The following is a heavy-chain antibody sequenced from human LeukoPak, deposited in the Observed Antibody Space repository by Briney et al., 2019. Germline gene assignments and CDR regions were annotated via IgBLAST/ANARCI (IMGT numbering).Heavy chain of an antibody. D-gene: IGHD4-23*01. CDR3: ARGRPHGNDF. V-gene: IGHV3-74*01. J-gene: IGHJ4*02. CDR1: GTTFSRYW. Sequence: GGSLRLSCVDSGTTFSRYWMSWVRQAPGKGLVWVSRIASDGSSTTYADSVKGRFSISRDNAKNTLYLQMNSLRVEDTAVYYCARGRPHGNDFWGQGTLVTVSS. CDR2: IASDGSST.